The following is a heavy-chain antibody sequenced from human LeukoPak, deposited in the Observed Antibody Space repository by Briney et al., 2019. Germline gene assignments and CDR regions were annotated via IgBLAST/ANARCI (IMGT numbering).Heavy chain of an antibody. V-gene: IGHV4-34*01. Sequence: PSETLSLTCAVYGGSFSGYYWSWIRQPPGKGLEWIGEINHSGSTNYNPSLKSRVTISVDTSKNQFSLKLSSVTAADTAVYYCARGRRGGYDYVWGSYRQPLFHYWGQGTLVTVSS. CDR3: ARGRRGGYDYVWGSYRQPLFHY. J-gene: IGHJ4*02. D-gene: IGHD3-16*02. CDR1: GGSFSGYY. CDR2: INHSGST.